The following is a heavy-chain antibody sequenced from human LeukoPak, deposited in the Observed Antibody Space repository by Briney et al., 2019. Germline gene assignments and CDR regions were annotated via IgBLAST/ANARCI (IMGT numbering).Heavy chain of an antibody. D-gene: IGHD5-18*01. Sequence: PGGTLRLSCAASGLTFSSYGMSWVRQAPGKGLEWVSAISGSGGSTYYADSVKGRFTISRDNSKNTLYLQMNSLRAEDTAVYYCARGGYNYGYWFDPWGQGTLVTVSS. J-gene: IGHJ5*02. CDR2: ISGSGGST. CDR1: GLTFSSYG. CDR3: ARGGYNYGYWFDP. V-gene: IGHV3-23*01.